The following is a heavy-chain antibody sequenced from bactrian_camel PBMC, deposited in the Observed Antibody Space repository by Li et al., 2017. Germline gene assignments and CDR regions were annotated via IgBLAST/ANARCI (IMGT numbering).Heavy chain of an antibody. V-gene: IGHV3S53*01. CDR1: AYTSSSNC. CDR2: IRRDGNT. CDR3: ANLDGHY. Sequence: HVQLVESGEGSVQAGGSLRLSCAASAYTSSSNCISWFRQAPGKEREGVAAIRRDGNTDYADSVKGRFTISQNYAQNTVYLQLNSLKIDDTAMYYCANLDGHYWGQGTQVTVS. J-gene: IGHJ4*01.